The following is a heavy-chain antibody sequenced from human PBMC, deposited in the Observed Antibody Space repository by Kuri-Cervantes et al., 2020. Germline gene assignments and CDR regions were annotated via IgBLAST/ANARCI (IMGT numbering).Heavy chain of an antibody. D-gene: IGHD1-7*01. CDR3: ARDSITGTTLGYYGMDV. V-gene: IGHV3-53*01. CDR1: GFTVSSNH. Sequence: GGSLRLSCAASGFTVSSNHMSWVRQAPGKGLEWVSVIYSGGSTYYADSVKGRFTISRDNSKNTLYLQMNSLRAEDTAVYYCARDSITGTTLGYYGMDVWGQGTTVTVSS. J-gene: IGHJ6*02. CDR2: IYSGGST.